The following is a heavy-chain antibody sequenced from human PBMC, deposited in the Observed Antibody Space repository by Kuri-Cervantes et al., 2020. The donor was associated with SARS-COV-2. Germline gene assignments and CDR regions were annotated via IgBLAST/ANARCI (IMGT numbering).Heavy chain of an antibody. CDR3: SRLMYGSGSYYPLSY. J-gene: IGHJ4*02. D-gene: IGHD3-10*01. CDR2: IRSKAYGGTT. CDR1: GFTFGDYA. V-gene: IGHV3-49*04. Sequence: GGSLRLSCTASGFTFGDYAMSWVRQAPGKGLEWVGFIRSKAYGGTTEYAASVKGRFTISRDDSKSIAYLQMNSLITEDTAVYYCSRLMYGSGSYYPLSYWGQGTLVTVSS.